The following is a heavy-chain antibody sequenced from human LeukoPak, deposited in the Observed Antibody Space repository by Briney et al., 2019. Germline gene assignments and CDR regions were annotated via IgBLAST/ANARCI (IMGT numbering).Heavy chain of an antibody. CDR3: TTVGNWNPRSY. CDR1: GFTFTNAR. CDR2: VTSKTEGGTA. V-gene: IGHV3-15*01. Sequence: PGGSLRLSCAASGFTFTNARMSWVRQAPGKGLEWVGRVTSKTEGGTADCSAPVKGRFTISRDDSKNILYLQMSSLETEDTGVYYCTTVGNWNPRSYWGQGTLVTVSS. J-gene: IGHJ4*02. D-gene: IGHD1-20*01.